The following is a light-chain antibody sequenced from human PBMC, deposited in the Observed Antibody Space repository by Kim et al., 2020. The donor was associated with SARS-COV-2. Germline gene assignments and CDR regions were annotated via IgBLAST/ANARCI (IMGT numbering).Light chain of an antibody. CDR1: PRVKSDY. J-gene: IGKJ4*01. CDR3: QVYDASRLT. CDR2: ES. Sequence: SPGERAALSCRASPRVKSDYFAWYQQKPGQVPRLLVGESTRATGIPDRFSVSESGTDFTLVISGLEPEDSAVYYCQVYDASRLTFGGGTKVDIK. V-gene: IGKV3-20*01.